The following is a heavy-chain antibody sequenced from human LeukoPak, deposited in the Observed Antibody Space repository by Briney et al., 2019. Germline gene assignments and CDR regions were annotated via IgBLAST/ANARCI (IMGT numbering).Heavy chain of an antibody. CDR2: IYPDDSDT. CDR1: GYSFTNYW. V-gene: IGHV5-51*01. Sequence: GESLKISCTGSGYSFTNYWIGWVRQMPGKGLEWMGIIYPDDSDTRYSPSFQGQVTISADKSISTAYLQWSSLKASDTAMYYCARHPDYYDSSGYYYVGAEGYYFDYWGQGTLVTVSS. D-gene: IGHD3-22*01. CDR3: ARHPDYYDSSGYYYVGAEGYYFDY. J-gene: IGHJ4*02.